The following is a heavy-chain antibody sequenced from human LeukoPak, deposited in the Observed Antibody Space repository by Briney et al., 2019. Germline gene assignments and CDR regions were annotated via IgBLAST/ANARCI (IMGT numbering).Heavy chain of an antibody. V-gene: IGHV3-66*01. J-gene: IGHJ3*02. CDR2: IYSGGST. CDR3: ARDFYGDYGTDAFDI. CDR1: GFAVSSNY. D-gene: IGHD4-17*01. Sequence: PGGSLRPSCAASGFAVSSNYLNWVRQAPGKGLEWVSVIYSGGSTDYADSVKGRFTISRDSSKNTLYLQMNSLRVEDTAVYYCARDFYGDYGTDAFDIWGQGTMVTVSS.